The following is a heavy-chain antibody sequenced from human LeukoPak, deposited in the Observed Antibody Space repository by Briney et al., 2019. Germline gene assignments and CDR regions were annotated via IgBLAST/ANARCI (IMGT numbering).Heavy chain of an antibody. CDR2: ISSSSSYI. Sequence: PGGSLRLSCAASGFTFGSYSMNWVRQAPGKGLEWVSSISSSSSYIYYADSVKGRFTISRDNAKNSLYLQMNSLRAEDTAVYYCARDKIAVAGSPRSDYWGQGTLVTVSS. J-gene: IGHJ4*02. CDR1: GFTFGSYS. D-gene: IGHD6-19*01. V-gene: IGHV3-21*01. CDR3: ARDKIAVAGSPRSDY.